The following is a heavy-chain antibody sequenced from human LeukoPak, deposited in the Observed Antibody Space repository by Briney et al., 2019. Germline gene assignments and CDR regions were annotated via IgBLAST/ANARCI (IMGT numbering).Heavy chain of an antibody. CDR2: IYYSGST. J-gene: IGHJ3*02. CDR3: ARFEDAGAAEGILI. Sequence: SETLSLTCTVSGGSISSGDYYWSWIRQPPGKGLEWIGYIYYSGSTYYNPSLKSRVTISVDTSKNQFSLKLSSVTAADTAVYYCARFEDAGAAEGILIWGQGTTVTVSS. CDR1: GGSISSGDYY. V-gene: IGHV4-30-4*08. D-gene: IGHD6-13*01.